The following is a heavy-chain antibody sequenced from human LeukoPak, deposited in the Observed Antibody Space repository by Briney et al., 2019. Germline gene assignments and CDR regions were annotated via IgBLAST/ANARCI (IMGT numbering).Heavy chain of an antibody. CDR2: IYYSGST. Sequence: SETLSLTCTVSGGSISSSSYYWGWIRQPPGKGLEWIGSIYYSGSTYYNPSLKSRVTISVDTSKNQFSLKLSSVTAADTAVYYCARPHLVGAVDYWGQGTLVTVSS. CDR3: ARPHLVGAVDY. CDR1: GGSISSSSYY. D-gene: IGHD2-15*01. V-gene: IGHV4-39*01. J-gene: IGHJ4*02.